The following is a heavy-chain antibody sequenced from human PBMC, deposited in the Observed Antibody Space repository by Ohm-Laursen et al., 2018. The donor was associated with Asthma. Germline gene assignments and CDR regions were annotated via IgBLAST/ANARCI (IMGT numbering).Heavy chain of an antibody. V-gene: IGHV4-59*01. Sequence: TLSLTCTVSGGSLSGYSWSWVRQPPGRELEWIAYMDSSGGANYNPSLRSRVTMSMGTSRDQFSLNLRSVTAADTAVYYCARVGIAARVIDYWGQGTLVTVSS. J-gene: IGHJ4*02. CDR3: ARVGIAARVIDY. CDR1: GGSLSGYS. D-gene: IGHD6-6*01. CDR2: MDSSGGA.